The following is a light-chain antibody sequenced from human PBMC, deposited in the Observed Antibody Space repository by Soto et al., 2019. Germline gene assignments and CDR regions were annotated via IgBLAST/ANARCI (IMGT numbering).Light chain of an antibody. Sequence: QSALTQTASVSGSPGQSITISCTGTSSDVGGYNYVSWYQQHPGKAPKLMIYDVSNRPSGVSNRFSGSKSGNTASLTISGFQAEDEADYYCSSYTSSSTLFGGGTKLTVL. CDR3: SSYTSSSTL. CDR2: DVS. CDR1: SSDVGGYNY. V-gene: IGLV2-14*01. J-gene: IGLJ2*01.